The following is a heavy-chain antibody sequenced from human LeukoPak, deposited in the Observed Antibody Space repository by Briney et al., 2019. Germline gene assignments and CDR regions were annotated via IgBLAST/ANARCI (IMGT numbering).Heavy chain of an antibody. CDR3: ARGRATVLSWFAP. Sequence: SETLSLTCAVYGGSFSGYYWSWIRQPPGKGLEWIGEINHSGSTNYNPSLKSRVTISVDTSKNQFSLKLSSVTAADTAVYYCARGRATVLSWFAPWGQGTLVTVSS. CDR1: GGSFSGYY. J-gene: IGHJ5*02. V-gene: IGHV4-34*01. CDR2: INHSGST. D-gene: IGHD4-11*01.